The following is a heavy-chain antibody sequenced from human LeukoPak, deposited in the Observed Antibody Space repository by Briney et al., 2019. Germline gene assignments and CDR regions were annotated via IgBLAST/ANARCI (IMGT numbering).Heavy chain of an antibody. Sequence: GGSLRLSCAASGFTFSSYWMSWVRQAPGKGPEWVANIKQDGSEKYYVDSVKGRFTISRDNAKNSLYLQVNSLRAEDTAVYYCAKGRTEGGTLALDYWGQGTLVTVSS. J-gene: IGHJ4*02. V-gene: IGHV3-7*03. CDR3: AKGRTEGGTLALDY. CDR1: GFTFSSYW. CDR2: IKQDGSEK. D-gene: IGHD6-19*01.